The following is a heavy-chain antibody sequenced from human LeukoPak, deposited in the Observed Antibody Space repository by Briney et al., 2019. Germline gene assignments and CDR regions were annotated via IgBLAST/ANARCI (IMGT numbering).Heavy chain of an antibody. D-gene: IGHD5-18*01. Sequence: PSETLSLTCAVYGGSFSGYYWNWICQPPGKGLEWIGEINHSGSTNYNPSLKSRVTISVDTSKNQFSLKLSSVTAADTAVYYCARTTEGGYTYDYFYYYYMDVWGKGTTVTISS. CDR3: ARTTEGGYTYDYFYYYYMDV. CDR2: INHSGST. J-gene: IGHJ6*03. CDR1: GGSFSGYY. V-gene: IGHV4-34*01.